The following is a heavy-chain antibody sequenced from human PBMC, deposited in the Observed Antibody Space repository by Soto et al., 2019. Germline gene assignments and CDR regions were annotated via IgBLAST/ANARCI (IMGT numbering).Heavy chain of an antibody. Sequence: VASVKVSCKASGGTFSSYAISWVRQAPGQGLEWMGGIIPIFGTANYAQKFQGRVTITADESTSTAYMELSSLRSEDTAVYYCARGRRVVVPAAPRDYFDYWGQGTLVTVSS. J-gene: IGHJ4*02. CDR3: ARGRRVVVPAAPRDYFDY. CDR2: IIPIFGTA. V-gene: IGHV1-69*13. CDR1: GGTFSSYA. D-gene: IGHD2-2*01.